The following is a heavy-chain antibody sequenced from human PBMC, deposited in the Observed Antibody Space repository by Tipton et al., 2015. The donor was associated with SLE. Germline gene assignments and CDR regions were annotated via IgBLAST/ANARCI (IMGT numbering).Heavy chain of an antibody. CDR1: GYTFTGYY. V-gene: IGHV1-2*02. D-gene: IGHD3-9*01. Sequence: QLVQSGPEVKKPGASVKISCKASGYTFTGYYMHWVRQAPGQGLEWMGWINPNSGGTNYAQKLQGRVTMTRDTSISTAYMELSRLRTDDTAVYYRARELGMGWFDPWGPGTLVTVSS. CDR3: ARELGMGWFDP. J-gene: IGHJ5*02. CDR2: INPNSGGT.